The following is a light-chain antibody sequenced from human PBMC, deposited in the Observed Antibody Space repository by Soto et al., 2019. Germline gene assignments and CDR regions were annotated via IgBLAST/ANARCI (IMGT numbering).Light chain of an antibody. CDR3: VLYMGSGISV. CDR1: SGSVSTDYY. Sequence: QAVVTQEPSFSVSPGGTVTFTCGLTSGSVSTDYYPSWYQQTPGQAPRTLIYSTNTRSPGVPDRFSGSILGNKAALTITGAQADDESDYFCVLYMGSGISVFGGGTTVTVL. J-gene: IGLJ3*02. CDR2: STN. V-gene: IGLV8-61*01.